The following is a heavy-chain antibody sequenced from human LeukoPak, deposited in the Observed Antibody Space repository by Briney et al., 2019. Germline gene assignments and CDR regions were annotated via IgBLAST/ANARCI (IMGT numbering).Heavy chain of an antibody. V-gene: IGHV1-46*01. J-gene: IGHJ4*02. CDR1: GYTFTSYY. D-gene: IGHD6-13*01. Sequence: ASVKVSCKASGYTFTSYYMHWVRQAPGQGLEWMVIINPSGGSTSYAQNIQGRLTMTKDTSTTTVYMELSSPTSDDTAVYYCARVGLWGQQLPRGDYFDYWGQGTLVTVSS. CDR3: ARVGLWGQQLPRGDYFDY. CDR2: INPSGGST.